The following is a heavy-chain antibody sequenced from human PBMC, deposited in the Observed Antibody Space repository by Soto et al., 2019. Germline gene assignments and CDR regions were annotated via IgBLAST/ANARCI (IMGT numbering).Heavy chain of an antibody. V-gene: IGHV5-10-1*01. J-gene: IGHJ5*02. CDR1: GYTFTSYG. CDR2: IDPSDSYT. Sequence: KVSCKASGYTFTSYGISWVRQMPGKGLEWMGRIDPSDSYTNYSPSFQGHVTISADKSISTAYLQWSSLKASDTAMYYCARNFILVVPAAISARPYKWFDPWG. CDR3: ARNFILVVPAAISARPYKWFDP. D-gene: IGHD2-2*01.